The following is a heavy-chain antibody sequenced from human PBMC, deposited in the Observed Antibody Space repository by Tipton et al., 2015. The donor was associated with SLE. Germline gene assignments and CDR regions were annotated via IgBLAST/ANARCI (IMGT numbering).Heavy chain of an antibody. J-gene: IGHJ6*02. CDR1: GGSISSSSYY. V-gene: IGHV4-61*02. Sequence: TLSLTCTVSGGSISSSSYYWSWIRQPAGKGLEWIGRIYTSGSTNYNPSLKSRVTISVDTSKNQFSLKLSSVTAADTAVYYCARDDRTVYGMDVWGQGTTVTVSS. D-gene: IGHD1-14*01. CDR2: IYTSGST. CDR3: ARDDRTVYGMDV.